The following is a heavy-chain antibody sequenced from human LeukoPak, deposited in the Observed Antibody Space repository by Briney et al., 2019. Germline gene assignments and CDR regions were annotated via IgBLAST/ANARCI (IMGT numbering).Heavy chain of an antibody. CDR1: GFTLSPYW. CDR2: IKQDGSEK. D-gene: IGHD2-8*01. Sequence: GGSLRLSCTVSGFTLSPYWMTWVRQAPGKGLEWVANIKQDGSEKYYVDSVKGRFTISRDNAKNSLYLQMNSLRVEDTAVYYCARDQWGLDVWGKGTTVTVSS. CDR3: ARDQWGLDV. J-gene: IGHJ6*04. V-gene: IGHV3-7*03.